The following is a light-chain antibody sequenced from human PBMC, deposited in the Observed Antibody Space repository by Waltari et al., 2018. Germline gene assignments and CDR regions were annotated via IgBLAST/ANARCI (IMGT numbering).Light chain of an antibody. V-gene: IGLV2-14*01. CDR3: SSYTSSGTYV. J-gene: IGLJ1*01. CDR2: GVN. Sequence: QSALTQPASVSGSPGQSITIPCPGTSGDVGYYNHVSWYQQPPGKAPKLMIYGVNNRPSGISNRFSGSKSGNTASLTISGLQAEDEADYYCSSYTSSGTYVFGVGTKVTVL. CDR1: SGDVGYYNH.